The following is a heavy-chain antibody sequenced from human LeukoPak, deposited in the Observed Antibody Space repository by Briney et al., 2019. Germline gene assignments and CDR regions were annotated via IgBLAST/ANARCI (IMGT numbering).Heavy chain of an antibody. CDR3: ARGGLHCGDDCYIDG. Sequence: PSETLSLTCAVYSGSFSPYYWSWIRQSPGKGLEWIGEINHGGYISYNPSLRGRVIMSVDTSKNQISLKLYSVTAADTAVYYCARGGLHCGDDCYIDGWRQGNLVTVSS. D-gene: IGHD2-21*01. V-gene: IGHV4-34*01. CDR2: INHGGYI. J-gene: IGHJ4*02. CDR1: SGSFSPYY.